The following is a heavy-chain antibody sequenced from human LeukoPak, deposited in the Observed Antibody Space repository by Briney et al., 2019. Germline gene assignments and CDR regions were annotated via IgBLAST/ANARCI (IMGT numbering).Heavy chain of an antibody. Sequence: GGSLRLSCAASGFTFSSYAMHWVRQAPGKGLEWVAAISYDGSNKYYADSVKGRFTISRDNSKNTLYLQMNSLRAEDTAVYYCARVIRSGSYYHKPMDYWGQGTLVTVSS. D-gene: IGHD1-26*01. J-gene: IGHJ4*02. CDR3: ARVIRSGSYYHKPMDY. V-gene: IGHV3-30*04. CDR1: GFTFSSYA. CDR2: ISYDGSNK.